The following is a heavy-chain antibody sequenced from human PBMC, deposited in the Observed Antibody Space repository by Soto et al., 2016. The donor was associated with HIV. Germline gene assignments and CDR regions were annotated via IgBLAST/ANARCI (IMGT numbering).Heavy chain of an antibody. Sequence: EVQLVESGGGLVKPGGSLRLSCAASGFTFSSYSMNWVRQAPGKGLEWVSSISSSSSYIYYADSVKGRFTISGDNAKNSLYLQMNSLRAEDTAVYYCARDGDGMDVVGAKGTTVTVSS. V-gene: IGHV3-21*01. J-gene: IGHJ6*04. CDR1: GFTFSSYS. CDR3: ARDGDGMDVV. CDR2: ISSSSSYI. D-gene: IGHD1-1*01.